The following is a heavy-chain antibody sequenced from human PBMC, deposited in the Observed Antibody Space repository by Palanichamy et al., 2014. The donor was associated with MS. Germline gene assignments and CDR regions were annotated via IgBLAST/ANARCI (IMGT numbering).Heavy chain of an antibody. CDR1: GFTFGDYD. D-gene: IGHD2-2*01. CDR2: IRSKTSGGTT. Sequence: EVQLVESGGGLVQPGRPLRLSCAASGFTFGDYDLSWLRQPPGKGLEWVGLIRSKTSGGTTEYAASVKGSFTISRDDSQRIAYLQMNSLKTEDTAVYYCVRLQGLGVGRWFDPWGQGTPVTVSS. CDR3: VRLQGLGVGRWFDP. V-gene: IGHV3-49*03. J-gene: IGHJ5*02.